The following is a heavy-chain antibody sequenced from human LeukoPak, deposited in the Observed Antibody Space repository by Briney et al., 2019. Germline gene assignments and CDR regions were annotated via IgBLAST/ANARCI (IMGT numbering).Heavy chain of an antibody. CDR2: ISGSGVST. J-gene: IGHJ4*02. D-gene: IGHD3-10*01. Sequence: GGSLRLSCAASGFTFSNHAMSWVRQAPGKGLEWVSVISGSGVSTYYADSVKGRFTISRDNSKNTLYLQMNSLRAEDTAVYYCAKDREYYYGSGSYYMGYWGQGTLVTVSS. CDR1: GFTFSNHA. V-gene: IGHV3-23*01. CDR3: AKDREYYYGSGSYYMGY.